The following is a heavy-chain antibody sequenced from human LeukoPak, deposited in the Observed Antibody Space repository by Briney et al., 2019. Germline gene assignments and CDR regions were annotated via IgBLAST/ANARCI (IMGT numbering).Heavy chain of an antibody. Sequence: GASVKVSCKASGYTFTSYYMHWVRQAPGQGLEWMGGIIPIFGTANYAQKFQGRVTITADKSTSTAYMELSSLRSEDTAVYYCARSRVGATRENYFDYWGQGTLVTVSS. V-gene: IGHV1-69*06. CDR2: IIPIFGTA. CDR3: ARSRVGATRENYFDY. J-gene: IGHJ4*02. D-gene: IGHD1-26*01. CDR1: GYTFTSYY.